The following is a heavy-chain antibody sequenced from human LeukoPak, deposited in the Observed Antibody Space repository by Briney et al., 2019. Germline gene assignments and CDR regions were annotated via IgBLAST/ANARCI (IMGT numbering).Heavy chain of an antibody. CDR1: GFTFTTYT. CDR3: AKDGSRVRGYSYGYFDY. Sequence: GGSLRLSCAASGFTFTTYTMSWVRQAPGKGLAWVSAISSSGGTTYYADSVKGRFTISRDNSKNMLYLQMNSLRAEDTAVYYCAKDGSRVRGYSYGYFDYWGQGTLVTVSS. CDR2: ISSSGGTT. D-gene: IGHD5-18*01. J-gene: IGHJ4*02. V-gene: IGHV3-23*01.